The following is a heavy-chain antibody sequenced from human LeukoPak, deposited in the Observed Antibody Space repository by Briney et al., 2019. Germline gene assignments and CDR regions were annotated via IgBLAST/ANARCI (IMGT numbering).Heavy chain of an antibody. CDR2: INPNSGGT. Sequence: ASVKVSCKASGYTFTSYGINWVRQAPGQGLEWMGWINPNSGGTNYAQKFQGRVTMTRDTSISTAYMELSRLRSDDTAVYYCASPFYYYDSSGYPPFDYWGQGTLVTVSS. J-gene: IGHJ4*02. CDR3: ASPFYYYDSSGYPPFDY. CDR1: GYTFTSYG. D-gene: IGHD3-22*01. V-gene: IGHV1-2*02.